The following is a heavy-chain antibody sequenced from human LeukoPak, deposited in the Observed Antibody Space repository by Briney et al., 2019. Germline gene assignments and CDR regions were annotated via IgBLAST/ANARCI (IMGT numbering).Heavy chain of an antibody. J-gene: IGHJ4*02. D-gene: IGHD5-24*01. CDR3: AKDDRWLQFCC. Sequence: GGSLRLSCAASGFTFSSHGVNWVRQAPGKGLEWVSGIIPSGHTTYYADSVRGRFTISRDNSRNTLYLQMNSLRAEDTAVYYCAKDDRWLQFCCWGQGTLVTVSA. V-gene: IGHV3-23*01. CDR1: GFTFSSHG. CDR2: IIPSGHTT.